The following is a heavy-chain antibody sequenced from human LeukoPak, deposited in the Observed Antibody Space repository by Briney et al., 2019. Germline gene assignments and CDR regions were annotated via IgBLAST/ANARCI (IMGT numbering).Heavy chain of an antibody. J-gene: IGHJ4*02. Sequence: SETLSLTCAVYGGSFSGYYWSWIRQRPGKGLEWIGEINHSGSTNYNPSLKSRVTISVDTSKNQFSLKLSSVTAADTAVYYCARRLLWFGGGYFDYWGQGTLVTVSS. D-gene: IGHD3-10*01. CDR3: ARRLLWFGGGYFDY. CDR2: INHSGST. V-gene: IGHV4-34*01. CDR1: GGSFSGYY.